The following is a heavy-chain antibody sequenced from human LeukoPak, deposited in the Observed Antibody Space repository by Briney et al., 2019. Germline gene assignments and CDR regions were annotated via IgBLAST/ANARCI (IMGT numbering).Heavy chain of an antibody. V-gene: IGHV3-23*01. CDR1: GFTFSSYA. J-gene: IGHJ4*02. CDR3: AKTPKTGSFDY. CDR2: ISDIGGNT. Sequence: GGSLRLSCAASGFTFSSYAMNWVRQAPGKGLEWLSTISDIGGNTYYADSVKGRFTISRDNSRNTLYLQMNSLRVEDMAVYFCAKTPKTGSFDYWGQGTLVTVSS. D-gene: IGHD7-27*01.